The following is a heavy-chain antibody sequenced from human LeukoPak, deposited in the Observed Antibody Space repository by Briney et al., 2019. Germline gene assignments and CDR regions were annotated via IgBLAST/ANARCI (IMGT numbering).Heavy chain of an antibody. CDR1: GGSISSSSYY. CDR2: IYYSGST. CDR3: ASPYGSGSYGFDY. Sequence: PSETLSLTCTVSGGSISSSSYYWGWIRQPPGKGLEWIGSIYYSGSTYYNPSLKSRVTISVDTSKNQFSLKLTSVTAADTAVYYCASPYGSGSYGFDYWGQGTLVTVSS. V-gene: IGHV4-39*07. J-gene: IGHJ4*02. D-gene: IGHD3-10*01.